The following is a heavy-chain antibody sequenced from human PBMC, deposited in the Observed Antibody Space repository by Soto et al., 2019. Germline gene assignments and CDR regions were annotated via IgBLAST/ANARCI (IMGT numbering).Heavy chain of an antibody. J-gene: IGHJ6*02. CDR3: ARLDGNSADYYYGMDV. V-gene: IGHV4-39*01. D-gene: IGHD6-19*01. CDR2: IHYTGST. CDR1: GGSITTSNYC. Sequence: ASETLSLTCSVSGGSITTSNYCWGWIRQPPGKGLEWVASIHYTGSTYYNPSLKSRVTISVDTSKNQFSLKLSSVTAADTAVYYCARLDGNSADYYYGMDVWGQGTTVTVSS.